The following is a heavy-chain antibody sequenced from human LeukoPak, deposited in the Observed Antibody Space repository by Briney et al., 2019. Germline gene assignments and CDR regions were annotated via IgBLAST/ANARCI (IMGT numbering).Heavy chain of an antibody. J-gene: IGHJ4*02. CDR1: GFTFSSYG. V-gene: IGHV3-30*18. CDR2: ISYDGSNK. CDR3: AKDAYGGTDY. D-gene: IGHD4-23*01. Sequence: PGRSLRLSCAASGFTFSSYGMHWVRQAPGKGLEWVAVISYDGSNKYYADSVKGRFTISRDNSKNTLYLQMNSLRAEDTAVYYCAKDAYGGTDYWGQGTLVTVSS.